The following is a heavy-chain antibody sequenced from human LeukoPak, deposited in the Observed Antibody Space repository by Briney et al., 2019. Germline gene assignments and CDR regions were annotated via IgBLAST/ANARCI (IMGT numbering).Heavy chain of an antibody. Sequence: GGSLRLSCAASGFPFNAYWMTWVRQAPGKGLEWVANIKQDGSEKYYVDSVKSRFTISRDNAKSSLFLQMNSLRAEDTAVYYCATSRSFDYWGQGTLVTVSS. CDR3: ATSRSFDY. J-gene: IGHJ4*02. CDR1: GFPFNAYW. V-gene: IGHV3-7*03. CDR2: IKQDGSEK.